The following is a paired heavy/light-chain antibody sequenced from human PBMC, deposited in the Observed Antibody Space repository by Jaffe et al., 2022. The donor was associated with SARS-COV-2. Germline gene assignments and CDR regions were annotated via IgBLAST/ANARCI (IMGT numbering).Heavy chain of an antibody. CDR2: ISNDGGIK. V-gene: IGHV3-30*03. CDR3: AQSSGYYYPAFDI. J-gene: IGHJ3*02. D-gene: IGHD3-22*01. Sequence: QVQLVESGGGVVQPGKSLRLSCAASGFTFSTFAIHWVRQAPGKGLEWVAIISNDGGIKYYADSVKGRFTISRDNSKNTLFLQMNSLRAEDTAVYYCAQSSGYYYPAFDIWGQGTMVTVSS. CDR1: GFTFSTFA.
Light chain of an antibody. V-gene: IGKV3-20*01. Sequence: EIVLTQSPGTLSLSPGERATLSCRASQSVSSSYLAWYQQKPGQAPRLLIYGASSRPTGIPDRFSGSGSGTDFTLTISRLETEDFAVYYCQQYGSSPVTFGQGTRLEIK. J-gene: IGKJ5*01. CDR3: QQYGSSPVT. CDR1: QSVSSSY. CDR2: GAS.